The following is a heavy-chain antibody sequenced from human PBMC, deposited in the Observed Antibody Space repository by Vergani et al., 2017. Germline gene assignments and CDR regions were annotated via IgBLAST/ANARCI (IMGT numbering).Heavy chain of an antibody. D-gene: IGHD3-22*01. Sequence: QVQLVQSGAEVKKPGSSVKVSCKASGGTFSSYAISWVRQAPGQGLEWMGGIIPIFGTANYAQKFQGRVTITADESTSTAYMELSSLRSEDTAVYYCARDQTRDYESSGDAFDIWGQGTMVTVSS. CDR3: ARDQTRDYESSGDAFDI. CDR1: GGTFSSYA. V-gene: IGHV1-69*01. CDR2: IIPIFGTA. J-gene: IGHJ3*02.